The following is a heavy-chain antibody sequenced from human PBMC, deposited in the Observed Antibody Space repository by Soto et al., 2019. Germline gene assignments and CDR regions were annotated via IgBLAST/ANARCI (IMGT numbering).Heavy chain of an antibody. CDR3: ARDRVDFWSGYYGEHYYYYYGMDV. CDR1: GYTFTSYG. D-gene: IGHD3-3*01. V-gene: IGHV1-18*01. CDR2: ISPSSGNT. Sequence: WASVKVSCKASGYTFTSYGISWVRQAPGQGLEWMGWISPSSGNTSYAQKLQGRVTMTTDTSTSTVYMELSSLRSEDTAVYYCARDRVDFWSGYYGEHYYYYYGMDVWGQGTTVTVSS. J-gene: IGHJ6*02.